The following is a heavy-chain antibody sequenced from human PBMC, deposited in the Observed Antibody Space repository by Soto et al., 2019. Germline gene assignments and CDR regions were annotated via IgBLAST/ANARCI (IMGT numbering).Heavy chain of an antibody. J-gene: IGHJ6*02. V-gene: IGHV5-51*01. CDR2: IYPGDSDT. CDR3: ARTYYYDSSGYYYYYYGMDV. CDR1: GYSFTSYW. Sequence: EESLKISCNGSGYSFTSYWIGWVRQMPWKGLEWMGIIYPGDSDTRYSPSFQGQVTISADKSISTAYLQWSSLKASDTAMYYCARTYYYDSSGYYYYYYGMDVWGQGTTVTVSS. D-gene: IGHD3-22*01.